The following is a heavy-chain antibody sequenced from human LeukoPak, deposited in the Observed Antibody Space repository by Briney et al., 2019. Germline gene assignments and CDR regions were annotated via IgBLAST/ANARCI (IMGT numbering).Heavy chain of an antibody. D-gene: IGHD3-9*01. J-gene: IGHJ4*02. CDR2: IKWDGGRT. CDR1: GFTFDDHG. CDR3: ARDRGYDILSPYYFDY. Sequence: PGGSLRPSCAASGFTFDDHGMSWVRQAPGKGLEWVSGIKWDGGRTGYADSVKGRFTISRDNAKNSVYLQMNSLRAEDTALYYCARDRGYDILSPYYFDYWGQGTLVTVSS. V-gene: IGHV3-20*04.